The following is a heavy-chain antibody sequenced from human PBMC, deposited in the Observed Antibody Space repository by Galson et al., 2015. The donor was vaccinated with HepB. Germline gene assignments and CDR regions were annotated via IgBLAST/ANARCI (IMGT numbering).Heavy chain of an antibody. V-gene: IGHV4-59*08. CDR2: IYYSGST. CDR1: GGSISSYY. J-gene: IGHJ4*02. CDR3: ARFGMGIAGLDY. Sequence: SETLSLTCTVSGGSISSYYWSWIRQPPGKGLEWIGYIYYSGSTNYNPSLKSRVTISVDTSKNQFSLKLSSVTAADTAVYYCARFGMGIAGLDYWGQGTLVTVSS. D-gene: IGHD6-13*01.